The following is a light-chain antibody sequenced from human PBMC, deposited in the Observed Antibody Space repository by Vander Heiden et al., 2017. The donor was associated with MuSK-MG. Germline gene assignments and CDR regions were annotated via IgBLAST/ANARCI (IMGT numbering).Light chain of an antibody. CDR3: CSYAGSSSHVV. V-gene: IGLV2-23*02. Sequence: SALTQPASVSGSPGPSITISCTGTSSDVGSYNLVSWYQQHPGKAPKLMIYEVSKRPSGVSNRFSGSKSGNTASLTISGLQAEDEADYYCCSYAGSSSHVVFGGGTKLTVL. CDR2: EVS. CDR1: SSDVGSYNL. J-gene: IGLJ2*01.